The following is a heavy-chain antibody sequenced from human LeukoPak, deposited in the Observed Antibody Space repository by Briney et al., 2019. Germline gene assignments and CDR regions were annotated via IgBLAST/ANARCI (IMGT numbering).Heavy chain of an antibody. CDR1: GYTFTSYY. J-gene: IGHJ6*03. CDR3: ARVKSSTRGPYYHYYMDV. Sequence: ASVKVSCKASGYTFTSYYMHWVRQAPGQGLEWMGIINPSGGSTSYAQKFQGRVTMTRDTSTSTVYMELSSLRSEDTAVYYCARVKSSTRGPYYHYYMDVWGKGTTVIVSS. D-gene: IGHD3-10*01. V-gene: IGHV1-46*01. CDR2: INPSGGST.